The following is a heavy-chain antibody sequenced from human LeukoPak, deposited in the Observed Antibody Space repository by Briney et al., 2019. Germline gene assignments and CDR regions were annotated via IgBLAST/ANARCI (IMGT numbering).Heavy chain of an antibody. Sequence: GASVKVSCKASGGTFSSYAISWVRQAPGQGLEWMGRIIPIFGTANYAQKFQGRVTITTDESTSTAYMELSSLRSEDTAVYYCARGDLEKQLVHWGQGTLVTVSS. D-gene: IGHD6-13*01. V-gene: IGHV1-69*05. CDR1: GGTFSSYA. CDR3: ARGDLEKQLVH. CDR2: IIPIFGTA. J-gene: IGHJ4*02.